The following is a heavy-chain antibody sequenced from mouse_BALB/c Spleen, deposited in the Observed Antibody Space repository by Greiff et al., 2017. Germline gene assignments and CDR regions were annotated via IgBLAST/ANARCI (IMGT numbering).Heavy chain of an antibody. J-gene: IGHJ2*01. V-gene: IGHV1-69*01. CDR2: IDTSDSYT. D-gene: IGHD3-3*01. CDR1: GYTFTDYW. Sequence: QLQQPGAELVMPGASVKMSCKASGYTFTDYWMHWVKQRPGQGLEWIGAIDTSDSYTSYNQKFKGKATLTVDESSSTAYMQLSSLTSEDSAVYYCARGGDGLDYWGQGTTLTVSS. CDR3: ARGGDGLDY.